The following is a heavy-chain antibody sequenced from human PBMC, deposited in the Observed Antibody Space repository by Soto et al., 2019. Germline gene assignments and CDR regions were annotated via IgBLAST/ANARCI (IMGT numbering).Heavy chain of an antibody. CDR3: ARDLNIVVVPAAITNYGMDV. CDR2: IWYDGSNK. J-gene: IGHJ6*02. Sequence: PGGSLRLSCAASGFTFSSYGMHWVRQAPGKGLEWVAVIWYDGSNKYYADSVKGRFTISRDNSKNTLYLQMNSLRAEDTAVYYCARDLNIVVVPAAITNYGMDVWGQGTTVTVSS. D-gene: IGHD2-2*01. CDR1: GFTFSSYG. V-gene: IGHV3-33*01.